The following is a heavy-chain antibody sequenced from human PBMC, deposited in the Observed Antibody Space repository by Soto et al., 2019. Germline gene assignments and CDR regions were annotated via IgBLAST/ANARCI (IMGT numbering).Heavy chain of an antibody. CDR3: ARELLTYVPPTYYYYGMDV. J-gene: IGHJ6*02. Sequence: HPGKGLEWIGYIYYSGSTYYNPYLKSRVTISVDTSKNQFSLKLSSVTAADTAVFYCARELLTYVPPTYYYYGMDVWGQGTTVTVSS. D-gene: IGHD2-15*01. V-gene: IGHV4-31*02. CDR2: IYYSGST.